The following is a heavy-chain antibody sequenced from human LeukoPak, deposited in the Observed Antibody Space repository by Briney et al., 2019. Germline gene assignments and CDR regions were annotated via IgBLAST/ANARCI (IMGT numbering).Heavy chain of an antibody. CDR1: GFIFSKYS. J-gene: IGHJ4*02. CDR2: ISSSSDTI. V-gene: IGHV3-48*02. Sequence: GGSLRLSCAASGFIFSKYSMHWVRQAPGKGPEWVSYISSSSDTIYYADSVKGRFTISRDNAKNSLYLQMNSLRDEDTAVYYCARDGYCSSGSCYGSYDYWGQGTLVTVSS. D-gene: IGHD2-15*01. CDR3: ARDGYCSSGSCYGSYDY.